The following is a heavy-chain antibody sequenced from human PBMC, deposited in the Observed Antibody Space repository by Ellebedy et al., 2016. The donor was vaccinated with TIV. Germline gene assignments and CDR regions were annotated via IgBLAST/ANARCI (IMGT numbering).Heavy chain of an antibody. J-gene: IGHJ4*02. CDR3: ARAPRYYFDY. V-gene: IGHV4-4*07. CDR1: GGSISSYY. Sequence: GSLRLXCTVSGGSISSYYWSWIRQPAGKGLEWIGRIYTSGSTNYNPSLKSRVTMSVDTSKNQFSLKLSSVTAADTAVYYCARAPRYYFDYWGQGTLVTVSS. CDR2: IYTSGST.